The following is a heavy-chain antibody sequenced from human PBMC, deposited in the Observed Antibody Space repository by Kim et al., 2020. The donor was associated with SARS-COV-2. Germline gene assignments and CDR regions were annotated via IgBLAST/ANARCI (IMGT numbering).Heavy chain of an antibody. V-gene: IGHV4-59*01. D-gene: IGHD5-12*01. Sequence: PSLKSRVTISVDTSKNQFSLKLSSVTAADTAVYYCARVPDRGYSGYDYYYWGQGTLVTVSS. J-gene: IGHJ4*02. CDR3: ARVPDRGYSGYDYYY.